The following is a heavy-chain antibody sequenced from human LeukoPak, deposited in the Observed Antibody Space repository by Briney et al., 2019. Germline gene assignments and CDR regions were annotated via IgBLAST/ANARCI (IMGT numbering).Heavy chain of an antibody. J-gene: IGHJ4*02. CDR3: ARPGNGGGSSHFDY. D-gene: IGHD1-26*01. Sequence: SVKVSCKASGGTFSSYAISWVRQAPGQGLEWMGGIIPIFGTANYAQKFQGRVTITADESTSTAYMELSSLRSEDTAVYYCARPGNGGGSSHFDYWGQGALVTVSS. V-gene: IGHV1-69*13. CDR2: IIPIFGTA. CDR1: GGTFSSYA.